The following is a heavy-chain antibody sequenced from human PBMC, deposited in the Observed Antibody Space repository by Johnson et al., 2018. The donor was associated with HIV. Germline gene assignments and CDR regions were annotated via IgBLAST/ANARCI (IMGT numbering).Heavy chain of an antibody. Sequence: VQLVESGGGLVQPGRSLRLSCAASGFTVGSNYMSWVRQAPGKGLEWVSVIFSVGDVSYADYVKGRFTISRDNSKNMVYLQMNSLRPEDTAVYYCARDGRDLVTRGSFDVWGQGTVVTVSS. J-gene: IGHJ3*01. CDR2: IFSVGDV. CDR3: ARDGRDLVTRGSFDV. CDR1: GFTVGSNY. V-gene: IGHV3-66*02. D-gene: IGHD3-9*01.